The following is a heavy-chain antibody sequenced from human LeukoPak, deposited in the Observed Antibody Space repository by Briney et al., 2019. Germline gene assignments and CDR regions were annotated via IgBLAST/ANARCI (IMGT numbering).Heavy chain of an antibody. J-gene: IGHJ4*02. D-gene: IGHD1-26*01. CDR1: GGSISSSSYY. CDR2: IYYSGST. Sequence: SETLSLTCTVSGGSISSSSYYWGWIRQPPGKGLEWIGSIYYSGSTYYNPSLKSRVTISVDTSKNQFSLKLSSVTAADTAVYYCARRNGWGFDYWGQGTLVTVSS. CDR3: ARRNGWGFDY. V-gene: IGHV4-39*07.